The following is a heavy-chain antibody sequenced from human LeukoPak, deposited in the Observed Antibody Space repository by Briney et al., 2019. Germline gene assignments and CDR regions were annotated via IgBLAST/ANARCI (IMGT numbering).Heavy chain of an antibody. CDR3: ARDSWQDGTDY. D-gene: IGHD1-1*01. Sequence: GGSLRLSCAASGFTVSSNYMSWVRQAPGKGLEWVSVIYSGGSTYYADSVKGRFTIFRDNSKNTLYLQMNSLRAEDTAVYYCARDSWQDGTDYWGQGTLVTVSS. CDR2: IYSGGST. J-gene: IGHJ4*02. V-gene: IGHV3-53*01. CDR1: GFTVSSNY.